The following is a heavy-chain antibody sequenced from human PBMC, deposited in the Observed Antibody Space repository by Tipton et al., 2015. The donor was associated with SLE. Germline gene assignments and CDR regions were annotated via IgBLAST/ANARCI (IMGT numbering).Heavy chain of an antibody. CDR2: ISYDGSNK. Sequence: RSLRLSCAASGFTFSSYAMHWVRQAPGKGLEWVAVISYDGSNKYYADSVKGRFTISRDNSKNTLYLQMNSLRAEDTAVYYCARGVVVVVAASDYYGMGVWGQGTTVTVSS. CDR1: GFTFSSYA. J-gene: IGHJ6*02. D-gene: IGHD2-15*01. V-gene: IGHV3-30*04. CDR3: ARGVVVVVAASDYYGMGV.